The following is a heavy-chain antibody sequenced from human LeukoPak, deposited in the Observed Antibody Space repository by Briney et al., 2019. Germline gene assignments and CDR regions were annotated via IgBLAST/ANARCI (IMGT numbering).Heavy chain of an antibody. CDR1: GFTLSIYA. V-gene: IGHV3-23*01. CDR3: AKGPAAGTMLGAFDI. CDR2: ISCSGGST. J-gene: IGHJ3*02. D-gene: IGHD6-13*01. Sequence: GGSLRLSCAASGFTLSIYAMSWVRQAPGKGLEWVSAISCSGGSTYYADSHKGRNTIARDNAKTTMYLQMNSLRAEDTAVYYCAKGPAAGTMLGAFDIWRQGKIITVSA.